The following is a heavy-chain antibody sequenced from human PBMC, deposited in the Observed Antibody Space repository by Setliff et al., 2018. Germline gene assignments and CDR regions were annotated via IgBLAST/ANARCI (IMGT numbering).Heavy chain of an antibody. V-gene: IGHV3-48*01. CDR3: ARVGRERSNGECYSTTPCYSYYMDV. J-gene: IGHJ6*03. CDR1: GFTFSSYS. CDR2: IDISSTTI. D-gene: IGHD2-8*01. Sequence: GESLKISCAASGFTFSSYSMKWVRQAPGKGLEWISYIDISSTTIYYADSVKGRFTISRDNAKNSLYLQMNSLRAGDTAVYYCARVGRERSNGECYSTTPCYSYYMDVWGKGTTVTVSS.